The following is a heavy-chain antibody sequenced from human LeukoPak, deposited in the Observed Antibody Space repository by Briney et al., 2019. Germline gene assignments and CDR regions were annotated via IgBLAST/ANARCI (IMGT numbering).Heavy chain of an antibody. CDR3: AKSEPGYSSGCPDY. Sequence: GRSLRLSCAASGFTFSSYGMHWVRQAPGKGLEWVAVISYDGSNKYYADSVKGRFTISRDTSKNALYLQMNSLRAEDTAVYYCAKSEPGYSSGCPDYWGQGTLVTVSS. D-gene: IGHD6-19*01. CDR2: ISYDGSNK. J-gene: IGHJ4*02. CDR1: GFTFSSYG. V-gene: IGHV3-30*18.